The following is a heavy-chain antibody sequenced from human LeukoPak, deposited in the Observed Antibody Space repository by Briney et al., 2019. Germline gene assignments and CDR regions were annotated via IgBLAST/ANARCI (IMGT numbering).Heavy chain of an antibody. V-gene: IGHV3-48*01. J-gene: IGHJ4*02. CDR1: GFTFSSYS. CDR3: ASPFAYTSGWSCGY. D-gene: IGHD6-19*01. CDR2: ISSSSSSI. Sequence: PGGSLRLSCAASGFTFSSYSMNWVRQAPGKGLEWVSYISSSSSSIYYADSVKGRFTISRDNAKNSLYLQMNGLRAEDTAVYYCASPFAYTSGWSCGYWGQGTLVTVSS.